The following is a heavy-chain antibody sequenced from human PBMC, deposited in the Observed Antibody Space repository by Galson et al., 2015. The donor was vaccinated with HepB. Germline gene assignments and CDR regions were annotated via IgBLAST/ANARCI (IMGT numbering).Heavy chain of an antibody. D-gene: IGHD3-16*02. V-gene: IGHV3-7*03. J-gene: IGHJ4*02. CDR1: GFTSSSYW. Sequence: YLRLSCATFGFTSSSYWMSWFSQAPGQGLEWVANIKQDGSEKYYVDSVKDRFPITRDNATNSLYLQMNSLRAEDTAVYYCARSFIVIYYFDYWGQGTLVTVSS. CDR2: IKQDGSEK. CDR3: ARSFIVIYYFDY.